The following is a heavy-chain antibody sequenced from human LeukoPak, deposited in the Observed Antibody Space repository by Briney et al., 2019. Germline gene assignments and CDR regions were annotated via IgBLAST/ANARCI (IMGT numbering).Heavy chain of an antibody. J-gene: IGHJ4*02. Sequence: GRSLRLSCAASGFTFSSYAMHWVRQAPGKGLEWVAVISYDGSNKYYADSVKGLFTISRDNCKNTLYLQMNRLRAEDTACYYCASLITFGGGIVTSFGQWRQGTLDRVS. CDR1: GFTFSSYA. V-gene: IGHV3-30*04. D-gene: IGHD3-16*02. CDR3: ASLITFGGGIVTSFGQ. CDR2: ISYDGSNK.